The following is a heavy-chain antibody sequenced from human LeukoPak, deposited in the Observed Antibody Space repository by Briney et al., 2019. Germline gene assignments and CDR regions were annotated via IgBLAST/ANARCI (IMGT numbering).Heavy chain of an antibody. D-gene: IGHD2-21*02. Sequence: PSETLSLTCTVSGGSISYDYWSWIRQSPGKRLEWIGYIHYSGATNYGPSLKSRVTISVDTSKNQFSLKLSSVTAADTALYYCATLRGASTAVFDSWGQGALVTVSS. CDR2: IHYSGAT. J-gene: IGHJ4*02. CDR1: GGSISYDY. V-gene: IGHV4-59*08. CDR3: ATLRGASTAVFDS.